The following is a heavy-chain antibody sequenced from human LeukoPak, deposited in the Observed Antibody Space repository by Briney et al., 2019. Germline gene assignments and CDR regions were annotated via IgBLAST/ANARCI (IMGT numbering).Heavy chain of an antibody. CDR2: MNPNSGNT. D-gene: IGHD6-13*01. CDR1: GYTFTSYD. CDR3: ARDDKAAVGLYYYYYYYMDV. Sequence: ASVKVSCKASGYTFTSYDINWVRQATGQGLEWMGWMNPNSGNTGYAQKFQGRVTMTRNTSISTAYMELSSLRSEDTAVYYCARDDKAAVGLYYYYYYYMDVWGKGTTVTVSS. J-gene: IGHJ6*03. V-gene: IGHV1-8*01.